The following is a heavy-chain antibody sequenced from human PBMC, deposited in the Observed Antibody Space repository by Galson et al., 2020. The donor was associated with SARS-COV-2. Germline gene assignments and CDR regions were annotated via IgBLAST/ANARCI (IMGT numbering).Heavy chain of an antibody. CDR3: VRHVGTYFDY. Sequence: QLGESLKISCAASGYTFGTYWMTWVRQAPEKGLEWVANIKQDGRERYYVQSARGRFTISRDNAKNSLYLQMNSLRAEDTAVYYCVRHVGTYFDYWGQGSLVTVSS. D-gene: IGHD3-10*01. CDR1: GYTFGTYW. CDR2: IKQDGRER. J-gene: IGHJ4*02. V-gene: IGHV3-7*01.